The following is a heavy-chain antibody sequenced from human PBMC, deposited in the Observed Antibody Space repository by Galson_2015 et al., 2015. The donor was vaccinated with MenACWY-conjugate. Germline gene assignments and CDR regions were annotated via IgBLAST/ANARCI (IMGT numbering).Heavy chain of an antibody. V-gene: IGHV3-30*04. D-gene: IGHD4-23*01. CDR1: GFTFSSYA. J-gene: IGHJ4*02. Sequence: SLRLSCAASGFTFSSYAMHWVRQAPGKGLEWVAVISYDGSNKYYADSVKGRFTISRDNSKNTLYLQMNSLRAEDTAVYYCARDPYYGGKFLDYWGQGTLVTVSS. CDR3: ARDPYYGGKFLDY. CDR2: ISYDGSNK.